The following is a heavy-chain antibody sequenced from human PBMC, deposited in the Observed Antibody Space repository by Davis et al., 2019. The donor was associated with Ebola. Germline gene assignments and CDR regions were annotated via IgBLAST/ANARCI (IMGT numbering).Heavy chain of an antibody. V-gene: IGHV3-21*01. CDR1: AFTFSSYS. J-gene: IGHJ4*02. D-gene: IGHD6-19*01. CDR2: ISSNSGHT. CDR3: ARELAVVYFDY. Sequence: GESLKISCAAPAFTFSSYSMNWVRQAPGKGLEWVSSISSNSGHTYYADSVKGRFTISRDNAKNSLYLQMNSLRAEDTAVYYCARELAVVYFDYWGQGFLVTVSS.